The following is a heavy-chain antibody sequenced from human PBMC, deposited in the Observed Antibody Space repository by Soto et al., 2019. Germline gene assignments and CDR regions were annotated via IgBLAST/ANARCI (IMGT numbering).Heavy chain of an antibody. J-gene: IGHJ4*02. CDR3: AKSGRGYSGYDLDY. V-gene: IGHV3-23*01. D-gene: IGHD5-12*01. CDR1: GFTFSSYA. Sequence: TGGSLRLSCAASGFTFSSYAMSWVRQAPGKGLEWVSAISGSGGSTYYADSVKGRFTISRDNSKNTLYLQMNSLRAEDTAVYYCAKSGRGYSGYDLDYWGQGTLVTVSS. CDR2: ISGSGGST.